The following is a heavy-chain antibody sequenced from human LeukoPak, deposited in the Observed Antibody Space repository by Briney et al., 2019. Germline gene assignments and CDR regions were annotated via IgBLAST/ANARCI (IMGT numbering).Heavy chain of an antibody. CDR1: GYTFTSYD. CDR3: ATTPPYDFWSGSPRRNYYYYGMDV. CDR2: MNPNSGNT. Sequence: ASVKVSCKASGYTFTSYDINWVRQATGQGLEWMGWMNPNSGNTGYAQKFQGRVTMTRNTSISTAYMELSSLRSEDTAVYYCATTPPYDFWSGSPRRNYYYYGMDVWGQGTTVTVSS. D-gene: IGHD3-3*01. V-gene: IGHV1-8*01. J-gene: IGHJ6*02.